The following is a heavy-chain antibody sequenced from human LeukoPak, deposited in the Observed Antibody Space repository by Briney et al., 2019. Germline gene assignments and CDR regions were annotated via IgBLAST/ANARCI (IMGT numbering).Heavy chain of an antibody. CDR1: GYTLTNYN. J-gene: IGHJ4*02. V-gene: IGHV1-69*13. CDR2: IIPIFGTA. D-gene: IGHD4-23*01. CDR3: AAGNSHGGDY. Sequence: SVKVSCKASGYTLTNYNIIWVRQAPGQGLEWMGGIIPIFGTANYAQKFQGRVTITADESTSTAYMELSSLRSEDTAVYYCAAGNSHGGDYWGQGTLVTVSS.